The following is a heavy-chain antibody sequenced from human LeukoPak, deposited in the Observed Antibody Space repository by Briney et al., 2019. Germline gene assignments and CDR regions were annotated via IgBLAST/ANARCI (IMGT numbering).Heavy chain of an antibody. V-gene: IGHV3-53*01. CDR3: ARAAGGYYDSSGYYYSAPYYFDY. CDR1: GFTVSSNY. Sequence: PPGGSLRPACAASGFTVSSNYMSWVRQAPRKGLEWVSVIYSGGSTYYADSVKGRFTISRDNSKNTLYLQMNSLRAEDTAVYYCARAAGGYYDSSGYYYSAPYYFDYWGQGTLVTVSS. D-gene: IGHD3-22*01. CDR2: IYSGGST. J-gene: IGHJ4*02.